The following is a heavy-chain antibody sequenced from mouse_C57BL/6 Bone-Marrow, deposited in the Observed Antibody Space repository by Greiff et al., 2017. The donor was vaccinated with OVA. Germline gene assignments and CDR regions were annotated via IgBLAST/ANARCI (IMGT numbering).Heavy chain of an antibody. Sequence: EVQRVESGGDLVKPGGSLKLSCAASGFTFSSYGMSWVRQTPDKSLEWVATISSGGSYTYYPDSVKGRFTISRDNAKNTLYLQMSSLKSEDTAMYYCARQGFPITTVVATGNYWGRGTTLTVSA. CDR3: ARQGFPITTVVATGNY. CDR1: GFTFSSYG. D-gene: IGHD1-1*01. J-gene: IGHJ2*01. CDR2: ISSGGSYT. V-gene: IGHV5-6*01.